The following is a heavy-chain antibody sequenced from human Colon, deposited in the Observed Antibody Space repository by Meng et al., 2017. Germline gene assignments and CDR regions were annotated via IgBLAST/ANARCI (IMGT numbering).Heavy chain of an antibody. CDR2: INHSGST. Sequence: SETLSLTCAVYGGSFSGYYWSWIRQPPGKGLEWIGEINHSGSTNYNPSLKSRVTISADTSKNQLSLKLSSVTAADTALYYCAYSGSYYPDYWGRGTLVTVSS. V-gene: IGHV4-34*01. D-gene: IGHD1-26*01. J-gene: IGHJ4*02. CDR1: GGSFSGYY. CDR3: AYSGSYYPDY.